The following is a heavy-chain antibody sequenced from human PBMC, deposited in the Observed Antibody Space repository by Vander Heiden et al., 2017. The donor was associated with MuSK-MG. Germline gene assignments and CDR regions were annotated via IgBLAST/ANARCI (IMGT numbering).Heavy chain of an antibody. CDR2: IYHSGST. Sequence: QVQLQESGPGLVKPSETLSLTCAVSGYSISSGYYWGWIRQPPGKGLEWIGSIYHSGSTYYNPSLESRVTISVDTSKNQFSLKLSSVTAADTAVYYCAGSTIFGVVTPHYFDYWGQGTLVTVSS. J-gene: IGHJ4*02. D-gene: IGHD3-3*01. CDR3: AGSTIFGVVTPHYFDY. V-gene: IGHV4-38-2*01. CDR1: GYSISSGYY.